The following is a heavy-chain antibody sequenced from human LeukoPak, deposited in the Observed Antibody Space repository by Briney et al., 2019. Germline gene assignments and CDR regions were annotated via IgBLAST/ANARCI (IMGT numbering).Heavy chain of an antibody. J-gene: IGHJ4*02. CDR3: AKDGRATIWGTFDY. Sequence: GGSLRLSCAASGFTFSSYAMSWVRQAPGKGLEWVSAISGSGGSTYYADSVKGRFTISRDNSKNTLYLQMNSLRAEDTAVYYCAKDGRATIWGTFDYWGQGTLVTVSP. CDR1: GFTFSSYA. D-gene: IGHD5-24*01. CDR2: ISGSGGST. V-gene: IGHV3-23*01.